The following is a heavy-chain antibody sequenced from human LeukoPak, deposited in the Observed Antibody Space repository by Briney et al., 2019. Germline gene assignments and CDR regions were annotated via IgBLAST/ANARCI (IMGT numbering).Heavy chain of an antibody. V-gene: IGHV1-46*01. D-gene: IGHD1-1*01. Sequence: ASVKVSCKAAGYTFTTYYMHWVRQAPGQGLEWKGTINPSGGSTSYAQKFQGRVTMTRDTSTSTVYMELSSLRSEDTAVYYCARGGRGEGTGTTRVAFDIWGQGTMVTVSS. CDR3: ARGGRGEGTGTTRVAFDI. CDR2: INPSGGST. J-gene: IGHJ3*02. CDR1: GYTFTTYY.